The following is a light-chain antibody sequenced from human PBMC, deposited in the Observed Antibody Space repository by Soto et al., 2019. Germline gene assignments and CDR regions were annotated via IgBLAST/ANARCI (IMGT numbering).Light chain of an antibody. CDR2: DVS. CDR3: SSYTSSSTPSVV. Sequence: QSALTQPASVSGSPGQSITISCTGTSSDVGAHDFVSWYQHHPGKAPKLMFYDVSHRPSGVSIRFSGSKSGNTASLTSSGLQAEDEADYDCSSYTSSSTPSVVFGGGTQLTVL. CDR1: SSDVGAHDF. J-gene: IGLJ2*01. V-gene: IGLV2-14*01.